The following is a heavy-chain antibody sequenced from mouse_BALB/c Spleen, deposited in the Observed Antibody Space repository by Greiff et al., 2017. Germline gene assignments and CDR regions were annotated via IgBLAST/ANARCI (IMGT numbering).Heavy chain of an antibody. Sequence: QVQLKQPGAELVKPGTSVKLSCKASGYNFTSYWINWVKLRPGQGLEWIGDIYPGSGSTNYNEKFKSKATLTVDTSSSTAYMQLSSLASEDSALYYCARIGGNMDYWGQGTSVTVSS. D-gene: IGHD2-14*01. CDR3: ARIGGNMDY. J-gene: IGHJ4*01. CDR2: IYPGSGST. V-gene: IGHV1-55*01. CDR1: GYNFTSYW.